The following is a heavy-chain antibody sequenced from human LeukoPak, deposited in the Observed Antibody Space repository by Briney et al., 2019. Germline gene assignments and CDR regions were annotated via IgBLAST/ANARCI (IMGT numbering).Heavy chain of an antibody. V-gene: IGHV1-69*04. CDR2: IIPILGIA. Sequence: SVKVSCKASGGTFSSYAISWVRQAPGQGLEWMGRIIPILGIANYAQKFQGRVTITADKSTSTAYMELSSLRSEDTAVYYCATGLGGGDNYFDYWGQGTLVTVSS. CDR3: ATGLGGGDNYFDY. D-gene: IGHD2-21*02. J-gene: IGHJ4*02. CDR1: GGTFSSYA.